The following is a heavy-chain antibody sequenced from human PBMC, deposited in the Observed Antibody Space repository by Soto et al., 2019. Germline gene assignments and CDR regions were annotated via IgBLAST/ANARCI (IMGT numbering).Heavy chain of an antibody. CDR3: ASEYCSSTSCWFDP. CDR1: GYTFTSYD. D-gene: IGHD2-2*01. Sequence: GASVKVSCKASGYTFTSYDINWVRQATGQGLEWMGWMNPNSGNTGYAQKFQGRVTMTRNTSISTAYMELSSLRSEDTVVYYCASEYCSSTSCWFDPWGQGTLVTVSS. J-gene: IGHJ5*02. V-gene: IGHV1-8*01. CDR2: MNPNSGNT.